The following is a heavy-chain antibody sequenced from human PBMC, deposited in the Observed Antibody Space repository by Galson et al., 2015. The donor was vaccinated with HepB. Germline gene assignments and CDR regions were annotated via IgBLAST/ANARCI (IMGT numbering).Heavy chain of an antibody. CDR1: GFTFSSYA. D-gene: IGHD6-6*01. Sequence: SLRLSCAASGFTFSSYAMSWVRQAPGKGLEWVSAISGSGGSTYYADSVKGRFTISRDNSKNTLYLQKNSLRAEDTAVYYCAKTRRSSPTFFDYWGQGTLVTVSS. CDR3: AKTRRSSPTFFDY. J-gene: IGHJ4*02. CDR2: ISGSGGST. V-gene: IGHV3-23*01.